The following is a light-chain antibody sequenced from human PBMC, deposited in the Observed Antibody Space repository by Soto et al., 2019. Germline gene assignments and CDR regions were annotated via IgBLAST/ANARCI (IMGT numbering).Light chain of an antibody. CDR2: DVS. J-gene: IGLJ1*01. Sequence: QSVLTEPASVSGSPGQSITISCTGTSSDVGGYNYVSWYQQHPGKAPKLMIYDVSNRPSGVSNRFSGSKSGNTASLTISGLQAEDEAEYYCSSYTSSSTHYVFGTGTKVTV. CDR1: SSDVGGYNY. CDR3: SSYTSSSTHYV. V-gene: IGLV2-14*01.